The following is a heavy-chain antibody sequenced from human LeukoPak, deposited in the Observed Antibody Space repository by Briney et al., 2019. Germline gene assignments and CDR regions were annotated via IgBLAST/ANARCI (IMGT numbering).Heavy chain of an antibody. V-gene: IGHV3-21*01. CDR1: GFTFSSYS. J-gene: IGHJ5*02. CDR3: AREGREQWPAPNWFDP. D-gene: IGHD6-19*01. Sequence: PGGSLRLSCAASGFTFSSYSMNWVRQAPGKGLEWVSSISSSSSYIYYADSVKGRFTISRDNAKNSLYLQMNNLRAEDTAVYYCAREGREQWPAPNWFDPWGQGTLVTVSS. CDR2: ISSSSSYI.